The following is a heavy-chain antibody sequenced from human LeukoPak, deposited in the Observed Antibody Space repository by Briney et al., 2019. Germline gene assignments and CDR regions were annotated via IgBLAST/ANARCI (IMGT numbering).Heavy chain of an antibody. Sequence: SETLSLTCRVSGGSISSSSYYWGWIRQPPGKGLEWIGNVYYSGSTYYNPSLKSRVTISVDTSENQFSLKLSSVTAADTAVYYCARLATAYLGFDSWGQGTLVTVSS. CDR1: GGSISSSSYY. D-gene: IGHD2/OR15-2a*01. V-gene: IGHV4-39*01. J-gene: IGHJ4*02. CDR2: VYYSGST. CDR3: ARLATAYLGFDS.